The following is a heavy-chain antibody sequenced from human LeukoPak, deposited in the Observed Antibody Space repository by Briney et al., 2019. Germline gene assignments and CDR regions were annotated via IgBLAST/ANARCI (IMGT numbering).Heavy chain of an antibody. D-gene: IGHD7-27*01. CDR2: IYPGDSDT. CDR1: GYIFANHW. Sequence: GESLKISCTGSGYIFANHWIGWVRPVPGKGLEWMGIIYPGDSDTRYSPSFQGQVTISADKSISTAYLQWSSLKASDTAMYYCATCNWGSRQDAFDIWGQGTMVTVSS. V-gene: IGHV5-51*01. CDR3: ATCNWGSRQDAFDI. J-gene: IGHJ3*02.